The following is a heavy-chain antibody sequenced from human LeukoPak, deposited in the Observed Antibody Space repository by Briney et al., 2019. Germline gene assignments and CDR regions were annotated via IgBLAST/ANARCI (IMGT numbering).Heavy chain of an antibody. CDR2: MSGGAGTT. J-gene: IGHJ4*02. Sequence: PGGSLRLSCAASGFTFSSYAMSWVRQAPGKGLEWVSSMSGGAGTTYYAASMKGRFTISRDNSKNTLYLQMNSLRAADTAVYYCAKGREVYGDSRFDYWGQGTLVTVSS. CDR1: GFTFSSYA. D-gene: IGHD2-21*02. V-gene: IGHV3-23*01. CDR3: AKGREVYGDSRFDY.